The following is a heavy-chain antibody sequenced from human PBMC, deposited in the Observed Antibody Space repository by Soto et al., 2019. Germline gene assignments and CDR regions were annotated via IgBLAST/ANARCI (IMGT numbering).Heavy chain of an antibody. Sequence: SGPTLVNPTQTLTLTCTFSGFSLSTSGVGVGWIRQPPGKALEWLALIYWDDDKRYSPSLKSRLTITKDTSKNQVVLTMTNMDPVDTATYYCAHSDYDILTGYYQNWFDPWGQGTLVTVSS. CDR1: GFSLSTSGVG. V-gene: IGHV2-5*02. J-gene: IGHJ5*02. CDR3: AHSDYDILTGYYQNWFDP. D-gene: IGHD3-9*01. CDR2: IYWDDDK.